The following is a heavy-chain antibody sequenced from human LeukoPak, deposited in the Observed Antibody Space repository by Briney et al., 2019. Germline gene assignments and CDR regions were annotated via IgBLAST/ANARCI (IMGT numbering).Heavy chain of an antibody. Sequence: ASVKVSCKASGYTFSGYYIHWIRQAPGLGLEWMGCINPNNGDTKYAHTFHGRVTMTRDTSIRTAYMELSGLRYDDTALYYCARDSNYYDSTDYHDHWGQGSQIIVSS. J-gene: IGHJ4*02. CDR3: ARDSNYYDSTDYHDH. D-gene: IGHD3-9*01. V-gene: IGHV1-2*07. CDR1: GYTFSGYY. CDR2: INPNNGDT.